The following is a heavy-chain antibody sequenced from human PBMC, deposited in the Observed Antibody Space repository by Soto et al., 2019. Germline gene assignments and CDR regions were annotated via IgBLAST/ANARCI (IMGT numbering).Heavy chain of an antibody. Sequence: EVQLVESGGGLVKPGGSLRLSCAASGFTFGNAWMNWVRQTPGKGLEWVGRIKSKTDGGTADYAAPVKGRFTISRDYSKNALYLQMNSLKTEDTAVYYCTTDRGHMYDFDYWGQVTLVPVSS. D-gene: IGHD5-18*01. CDR2: IKSKTDGGTA. V-gene: IGHV3-15*01. CDR1: GFTFGNAW. CDR3: TTDRGHMYDFDY. J-gene: IGHJ4*02.